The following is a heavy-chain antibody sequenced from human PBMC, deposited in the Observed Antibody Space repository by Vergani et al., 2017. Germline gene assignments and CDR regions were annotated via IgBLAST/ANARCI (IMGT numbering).Heavy chain of an antibody. CDR2: IYTSGAT. CDR1: GGSFSTGGQS. CDR3: AREGCEYDKDALDV. V-gene: IGHV4-61*02. J-gene: IGHJ3*01. Sequence: QVQLQESGPRLVKPSQTLSLTCTVSGGSFSTGGQSWTWLRQSAGKGLEWIGGIYTSGATNYNPSLRSRAIMSVDVSKKQFSLKLTSVTAADTAVYYCAREGCEYDKDALDVWGQGTKVTVTS. D-gene: IGHD1-1*01.